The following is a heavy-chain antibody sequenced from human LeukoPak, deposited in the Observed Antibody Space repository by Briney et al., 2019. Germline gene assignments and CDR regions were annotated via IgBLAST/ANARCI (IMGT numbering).Heavy chain of an antibody. Sequence: SETLSLTCAVSGGSISIGGYSWSWIRQPPGKGREWIGYIYHSGSTYYNPSLKSRVTISVDTSKNQFSLKLSSVTAADTAVYYCARGRGLRYFDWLSDYWGQGTLVTVSS. CDR1: GGSISIGGYS. D-gene: IGHD3-9*01. V-gene: IGHV4-30-2*01. CDR2: IYHSGST. CDR3: ARGRGLRYFDWLSDY. J-gene: IGHJ4*02.